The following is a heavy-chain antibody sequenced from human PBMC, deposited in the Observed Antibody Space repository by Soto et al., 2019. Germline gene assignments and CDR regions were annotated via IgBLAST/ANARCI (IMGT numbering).Heavy chain of an antibody. CDR2: INPSGGST. Sequence: ASVKVSCKASGYTFTSYYMHWVRQAPGRGLEWMGIINPSGGSTSYAQKFQGRVTMTRDTSTSTVYMELSSLRSEDTAVYYCVRGLSWFYGNSDYYVSGYWAQGILVTVS. J-gene: IGHJ4*02. CDR3: VRGLSWFYGNSDYYVSGY. D-gene: IGHD3-22*01. CDR1: GYTFTSYY. V-gene: IGHV1-46*03.